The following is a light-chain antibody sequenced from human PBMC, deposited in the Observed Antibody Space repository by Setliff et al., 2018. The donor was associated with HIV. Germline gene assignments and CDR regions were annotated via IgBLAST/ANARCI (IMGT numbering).Light chain of an antibody. J-gene: IGLJ2*01. CDR3: GSYTGVITLVI. CDR1: SSDIGAYNY. V-gene: IGLV2-14*01. Sequence: QSVLTQPASVSGSPGQSSTISCTGTSSDIGAYNYVSWYQQHPGKAPRLIIYEVSNRPSGVSNRFSGSKSGNTASLTISGLQADDEADYYCGSYTGVITLVIFG. CDR2: EVS.